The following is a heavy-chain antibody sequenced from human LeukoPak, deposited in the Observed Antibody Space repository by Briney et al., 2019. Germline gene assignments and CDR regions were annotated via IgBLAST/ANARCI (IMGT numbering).Heavy chain of an antibody. D-gene: IGHD3-3*01. CDR2: INHSGST. Sequence: SETLSLTCAVYGGSFSGYYWSWIRQPPGKGLEWIGEINHSGSTNYNPSPKSRVTISVDTSKNQFSLKLSSVTAADTAVYYCARGPRITIFGVVPYYMDVWGKGTTVTVSS. CDR3: ARGPRITIFGVVPYYMDV. CDR1: GGSFSGYY. V-gene: IGHV4-34*01. J-gene: IGHJ6*03.